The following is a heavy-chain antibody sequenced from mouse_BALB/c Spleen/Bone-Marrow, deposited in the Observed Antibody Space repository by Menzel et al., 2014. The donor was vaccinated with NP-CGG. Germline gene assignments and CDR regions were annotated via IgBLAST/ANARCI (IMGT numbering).Heavy chain of an antibody. CDR1: GYSITSDYA. J-gene: IGHJ1*01. CDR2: ISYSNIT. Sequence: EVKLMESGPGLVKPSQSLSLPCTVTGYSITSDYAWNWIRQFPGNKLEWMGYISYSNITSYNPSLKSRISITRDTSKNQFFLQLNSVTTEDTATYYCARSRGLRRDWYFDVWGAGTTVTVSS. V-gene: IGHV3-2*02. CDR3: ARSRGLRRDWYFDV. D-gene: IGHD2-4*01.